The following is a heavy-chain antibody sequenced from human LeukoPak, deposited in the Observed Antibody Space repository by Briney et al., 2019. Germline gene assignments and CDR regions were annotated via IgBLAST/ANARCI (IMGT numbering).Heavy chain of an antibody. CDR1: GGTLSSYA. Sequence: ASVKVSCKASGGTLSSYAISWVRQATGQGLEWTGSMNPYSGETTYAQKFQGRVSMTRNTSTSTAYMELRSLRSEDTAVYFCARASSGWYGAGAFDMWGQGTMVTVSS. J-gene: IGHJ3*02. CDR2: MNPYSGET. V-gene: IGHV1-8*02. D-gene: IGHD6-19*01. CDR3: ARASSGWYGAGAFDM.